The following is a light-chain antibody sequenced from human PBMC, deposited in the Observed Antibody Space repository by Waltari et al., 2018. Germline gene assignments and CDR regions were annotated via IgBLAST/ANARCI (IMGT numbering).Light chain of an antibody. CDR2: EAN. Sequence: QSALTQPASVSGSPGQSITISCTGTSSAIASYNLVSWYHQHPGKAPKLIIYEANKRPSGVSSRFSGSKSGNTASLTISGPQAEDEANYYCYAYAGTRGVFGTGTKVTVL. J-gene: IGLJ1*01. CDR3: YAYAGTRGV. V-gene: IGLV2-23*01. CDR1: SSAIASYNL.